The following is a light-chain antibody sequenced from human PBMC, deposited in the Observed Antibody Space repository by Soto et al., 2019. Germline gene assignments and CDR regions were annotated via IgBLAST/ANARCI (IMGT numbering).Light chain of an antibody. J-gene: IGKJ5*01. CDR1: QSFSRSN. Sequence: PGERATVSCRASQSFSRSNLAWYQHKPGQAPRLLIYGTSNRATGIPDRFTGSGSGTDLTLTISSLEPEDFAVYYCQQRSNWPSITFGQGTRLEIK. CDR2: GTS. V-gene: IGKV3D-20*02. CDR3: QQRSNWPSIT.